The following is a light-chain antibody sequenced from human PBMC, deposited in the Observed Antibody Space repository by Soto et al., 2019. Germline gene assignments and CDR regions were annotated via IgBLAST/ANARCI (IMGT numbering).Light chain of an antibody. Sequence: QAVVTQPASVSGSPGQSITISCTGTSSDVGGYNYVSWYQQHPGKAPKLMIYEVSNRPSGVSNRFSGSKSGNTASLTISGLQAEDEADYYCSSYTSSSTLEFGGGTKVTV. J-gene: IGLJ3*02. CDR2: EVS. CDR3: SSYTSSSTLE. CDR1: SSDVGGYNY. V-gene: IGLV2-14*01.